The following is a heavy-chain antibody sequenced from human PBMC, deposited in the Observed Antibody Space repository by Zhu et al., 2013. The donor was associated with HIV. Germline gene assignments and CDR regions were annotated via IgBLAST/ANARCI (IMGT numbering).Heavy chain of an antibody. J-gene: IGHJ4*02. CDR3: AKEGGKIAARPELGLDY. Sequence: VQLVESGGGVVQPGRSLRLSCAASGFTFSSYGMHWVRQAPGKGLEWVAVISYDGSNKYYADSVKGRFTISRDNSKNTLYLQMNSLRAEDTAVYYCAKEGGKIAARPELGLDYWGQGTLVTVSS. D-gene: IGHD6-6*01. CDR1: GFTFSSYG. CDR2: ISYDGSNK. V-gene: IGHV3-30*18.